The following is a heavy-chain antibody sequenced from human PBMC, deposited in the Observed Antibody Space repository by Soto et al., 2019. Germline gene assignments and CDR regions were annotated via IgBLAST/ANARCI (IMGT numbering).Heavy chain of an antibody. CDR2: INPSGGST. D-gene: IGHD2-8*01. J-gene: IGHJ4*02. CDR3: ARPPFPGCINAVCYPFDY. Sequence: QVQLVQSGAEVKKPGASVKVSCKASGYTFTDYYIHWVRQAPGQGLEWMGMINPSGGSTDYAQQFRGRGTMTRDTSTGTVYMELSSLRSEDTAVYYCARPPFPGCINAVCYPFDYWGQGTLVTVSS. V-gene: IGHV1-46*01. CDR1: GYTFTDYY.